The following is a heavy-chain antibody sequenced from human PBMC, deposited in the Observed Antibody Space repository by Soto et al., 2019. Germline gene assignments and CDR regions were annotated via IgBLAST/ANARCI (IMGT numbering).Heavy chain of an antibody. CDR2: ISGSGLT. J-gene: IGHJ4*02. V-gene: IGHV3-23*01. CDR3: AKDSGYSYGYSFHY. Sequence: GGSLRLSCAASGVTFSSYAMTWVRQAPGKGLEWVSAISGSGLTYYADSAKGRFTISRDNSKNSLFLQVNSLRAEDTALYYCAKDSGYSYGYSFHYWGQGTLVTVSS. CDR1: GVTFSSYA. D-gene: IGHD5-18*01.